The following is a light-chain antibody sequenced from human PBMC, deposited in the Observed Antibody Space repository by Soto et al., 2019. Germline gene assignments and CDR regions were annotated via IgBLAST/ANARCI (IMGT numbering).Light chain of an antibody. CDR3: RQYGSSPSYT. J-gene: IGKJ2*01. CDR1: QSVSSSSY. V-gene: IGKV3-20*01. Sequence: EIVLTQSPGTLSLSPGERATLSCRASQSVSSSSYLAWYQQKPGQDPRPLIYGASSRATGIPDMFSGSGSATDFTLTIIRLEPEDFAVYYCRQYGSSPSYTFGQGTKLEIK. CDR2: GAS.